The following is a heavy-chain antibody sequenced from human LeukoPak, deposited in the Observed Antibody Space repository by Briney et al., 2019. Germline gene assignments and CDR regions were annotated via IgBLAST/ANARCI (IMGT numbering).Heavy chain of an antibody. D-gene: IGHD1-20*01. CDR3: ARRRYNWNAIDY. V-gene: IGHV3-48*04. CDR2: ISSSGSTI. J-gene: IGHJ4*02. CDR1: GFTFSNYA. Sequence: GGSLRLSCAASGFTFSNYAMNWVRQAPGKGLEWVSYISSSGSTIHYADSVKGRFTISRDNAKNSLYLQMNSLRAEDTAVYYCARRRYNWNAIDYWGQGTLVTVSS.